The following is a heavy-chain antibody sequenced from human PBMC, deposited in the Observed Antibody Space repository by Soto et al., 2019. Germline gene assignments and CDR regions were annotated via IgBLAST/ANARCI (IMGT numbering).Heavy chain of an antibody. V-gene: IGHV1-3*01. Sequence: ASVKVSCKASGYTFTSYAMHWVRQAPGQRLEWMGWINAGNGNTKYSQKFQGRVTITRDTSASTAYMELSSLRSEDTAVYYCAVWGFLSAAGFDYWGQGTLVTVSS. J-gene: IGHJ4*02. CDR2: INAGNGNT. CDR3: AVWGFLSAAGFDY. D-gene: IGHD6-13*01. CDR1: GYTFTSYA.